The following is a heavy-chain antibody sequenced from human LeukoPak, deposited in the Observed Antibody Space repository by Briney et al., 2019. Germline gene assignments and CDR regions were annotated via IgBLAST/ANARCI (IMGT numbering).Heavy chain of an antibody. J-gene: IGHJ5*02. Sequence: PSETLSLTCAVYGGSFSGYYWSWIRQPPGKGLEWIGEINHSGSTNYNPSLKSRVTISVDTSKNQFCLKLSSVTAADTAVYYCARGRIVVVPAAINPLPGGQSRRNNWFDPWGQGTLVTVSS. CDR2: INHSGST. CDR1: GGSFSGYY. D-gene: IGHD2-2*01. V-gene: IGHV4-34*01. CDR3: ARGRIVVVPAAINPLPGGQSRRNNWFDP.